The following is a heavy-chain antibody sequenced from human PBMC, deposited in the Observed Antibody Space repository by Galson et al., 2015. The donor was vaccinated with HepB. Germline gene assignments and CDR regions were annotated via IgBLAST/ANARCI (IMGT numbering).Heavy chain of an antibody. Sequence: VKVSCKASGYSLTSYGISWVRQAPGQGLEWMGWMRAYTGDTNYAQNFQGRVTMTTDTSTSTAYMELRTLTSDDTAVYFCARRFTSSSTHFDYWGQGTLVTVSS. D-gene: IGHD6-13*01. V-gene: IGHV1-18*04. CDR2: MRAYTGDT. CDR1: GYSLTSYG. CDR3: ARRFTSSSTHFDY. J-gene: IGHJ4*02.